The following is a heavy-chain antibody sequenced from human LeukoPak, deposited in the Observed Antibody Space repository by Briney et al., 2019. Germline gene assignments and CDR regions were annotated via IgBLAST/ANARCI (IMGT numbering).Heavy chain of an antibody. D-gene: IGHD2/OR15-2a*01. CDR3: AQLPVVVLRGTHDAFDI. CDR2: ISGSGGST. J-gene: IGHJ3*02. Sequence: PGGSLRLSCAASGFTLSSYAMSWVRQAPGKGLEWVSAISGSGGSTYYADSVKGRFTISRDNSKNTLYLQMNSLRAEDTAVYYCAQLPVVVLRGTHDAFDIWGQGTMVTVSS. V-gene: IGHV3-23*01. CDR1: GFTLSSYA.